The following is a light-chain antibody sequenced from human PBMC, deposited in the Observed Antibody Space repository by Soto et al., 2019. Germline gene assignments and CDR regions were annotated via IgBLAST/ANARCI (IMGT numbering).Light chain of an antibody. CDR1: QSVSSN. Sequence: EIVMTQSPATLSVSPGERATLSCRASQSVSSNLAWYQQKPGQAPRLLIYGASTRATRIPARFSGSGSGTEFTLTISSLMSEDFAVYYCQQYNNWPPLFTFVPGTKVDIK. V-gene: IGKV3-15*01. J-gene: IGKJ3*01. CDR3: QQYNNWPPLFT. CDR2: GAS.